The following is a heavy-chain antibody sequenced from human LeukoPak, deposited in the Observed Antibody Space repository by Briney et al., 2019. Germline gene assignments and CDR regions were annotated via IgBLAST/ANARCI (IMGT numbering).Heavy chain of an antibody. J-gene: IGHJ3*02. V-gene: IGHV4-59*01. CDR3: GKKLGIDAFHI. D-gene: IGHD7-27*01. Sequence: SETLSLTCTVSGGSISDYYWSWIRQPPGKGLEWSGYIYYSGSTNYNPSLKSRVTISVDTSKNQCCLKLSSVTAADTALYDCGKKLGIDAFHIWGQGTMVTVSS. CDR1: GGSISDYY. CDR2: IYYSGST.